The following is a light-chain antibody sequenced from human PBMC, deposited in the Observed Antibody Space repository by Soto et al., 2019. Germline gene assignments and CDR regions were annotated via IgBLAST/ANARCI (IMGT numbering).Light chain of an antibody. CDR3: QQFSRTPLT. CDR1: QSLLYSLNDKNF. CDR2: WAS. V-gene: IGKV4-1*01. J-gene: IGKJ4*01. Sequence: DIVMTQSPDSVAVSLGERATINCRSSQSLLYSLNDKNFLAWYQQKPGQPPRLLIYWASTRASGVPDRFSGSGSERDFTLTLNGLQAEDVAVYYCQQFSRTPLTFGGGTKVEI.